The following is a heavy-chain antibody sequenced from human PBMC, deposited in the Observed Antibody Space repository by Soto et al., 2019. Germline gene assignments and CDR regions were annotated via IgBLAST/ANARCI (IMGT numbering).Heavy chain of an antibody. D-gene: IGHD3-9*01. Sequence: LSLTCTVSGGFISSYYWNWIRPPAAKGQERIGRIYTGARTNYNPSLQSRVTMSVDTAKNPFSLKLSFVTAADTAVYYCARRFPHYLFTGYLDLHLGAQGSWDTDSS. V-gene: IGHV4-4*07. CDR1: GGFISSYY. J-gene: IGHJ4*02. CDR3: ARRFPHYLFTGYLDLHL. CDR2: IYTGART.